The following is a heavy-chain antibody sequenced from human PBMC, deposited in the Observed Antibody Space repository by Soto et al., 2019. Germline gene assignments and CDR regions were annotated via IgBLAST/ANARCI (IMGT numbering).Heavy chain of an antibody. CDR1: GGSISSSPYY. CDR3: XXXXXXXXXSDL. CDR2: IYYSGNT. J-gene: IGHJ2*01. Sequence: QLQLQESGPGLVKPSETLSLTCIVSGGSISSSPYYWGWIRQPPGERPEWIGSIYYSGNTFYNPSLKSRVTISIDTSKNQFSLKLSSVXXXXTXVXXXXXXXXXXXXSDLWGRGTLVTVSS. V-gene: IGHV4-39*01.